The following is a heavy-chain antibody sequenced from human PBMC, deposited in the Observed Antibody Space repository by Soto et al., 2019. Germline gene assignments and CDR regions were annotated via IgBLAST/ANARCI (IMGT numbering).Heavy chain of an antibody. CDR3: ARDDYGDYTYYYYGMDV. D-gene: IGHD4-17*01. J-gene: IGHJ6*02. CDR2: IIPIFGTA. V-gene: IGHV1-69*01. Sequence: QVQLVQSGAEVKKPGSSVKVSCKASGGTFSSYAISWVRQALGQGLEWMGGIIPIFGTANYAQKFQGRVTITADESTSTAYMELSSLRSEDTAVYYCARDDYGDYTYYYYGMDVWGQGTTVTVSS. CDR1: GGTFSSYA.